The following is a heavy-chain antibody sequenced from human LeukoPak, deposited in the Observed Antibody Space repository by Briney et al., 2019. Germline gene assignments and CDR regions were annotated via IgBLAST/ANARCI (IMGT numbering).Heavy chain of an antibody. CDR3: AKYSGSYYYPPNWDS. D-gene: IGHD1-26*01. Sequence: GGSLRLSWAASGFTFSSYAMHWVRQAPGKGLEWVAVISYDGSNKYYADSVKGRFTISRDNSKNTLYLQMNSLRAEDTAVYFCAKYSGSYYYPPNWDSWGQGTLVTVSS. CDR2: ISYDGSNK. V-gene: IGHV3-30-3*01. CDR1: GFTFSSYA. J-gene: IGHJ4*02.